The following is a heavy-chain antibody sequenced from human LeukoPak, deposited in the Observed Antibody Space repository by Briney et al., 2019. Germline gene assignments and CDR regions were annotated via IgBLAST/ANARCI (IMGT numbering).Heavy chain of an antibody. CDR3: ARHVRRYFGYDAFDI. CDR1: GGSLNGHY. D-gene: IGHD3-9*01. J-gene: IGHJ3*02. V-gene: IGHV4-34*01. CDR2: GSESGGT. Sequence: SETLSLTCAVYGGSLNGHYWSWIRQPPGKGLEWIGEGSESGGTKFNPSLKSRVTIPADTSKNQFSLKVKSVTAADTAVYYCARHVRRYFGYDAFDIWGQGTMVTVSS.